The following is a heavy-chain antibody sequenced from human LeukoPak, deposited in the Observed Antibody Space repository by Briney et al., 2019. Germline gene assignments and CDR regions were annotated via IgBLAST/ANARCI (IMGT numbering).Heavy chain of an antibody. V-gene: IGHV3-30-3*01. D-gene: IGHD3-22*01. J-gene: IGHJ4*02. CDR3: ARETYYYDSRGYYPYYFDN. Sequence: GGSLRLSCAASGFTFSNYAMHWVRQAPGKGLEWVAVISYDGSNKYYADSLKGRFTISRDNSKNTLYLQMNSLRAEDTAVYYCARETYYYDSRGYYPYYFDNWGQGTLVTVSS. CDR2: ISYDGSNK. CDR1: GFTFSNYA.